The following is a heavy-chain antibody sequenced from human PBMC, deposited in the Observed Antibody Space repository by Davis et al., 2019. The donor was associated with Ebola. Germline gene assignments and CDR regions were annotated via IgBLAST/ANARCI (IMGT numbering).Heavy chain of an antibody. D-gene: IGHD5-12*01. V-gene: IGHV4-59*02. CDR2: IYYSGNT. Sequence: GSLRLSCTVSGGSVSGFYWSWIRQPPGKRLEWIGYIYYSGNTNYNPSLKSRVTISVDTSKNQFSLWLSSVTAADTAVYYCARTQWGYGVDIDYWGQGTLVTVSS. CDR3: ARTQWGYGVDIDY. CDR1: GGSVSGFY. J-gene: IGHJ4*02.